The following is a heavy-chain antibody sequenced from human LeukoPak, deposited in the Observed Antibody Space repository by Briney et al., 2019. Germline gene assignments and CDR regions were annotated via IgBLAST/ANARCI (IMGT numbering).Heavy chain of an antibody. V-gene: IGHV3-21*04. CDR3: AKVRGALSPVDY. J-gene: IGHJ4*02. D-gene: IGHD3-16*02. Sequence: GGSLRLSCAASGFTFSSYSMNWVRQAPGKGLEWVSSISSSSSYIYYADSVKGRFTISRDNSKNTLYLQLNSLRAEDTAVYYCAKVRGALSPVDYWGQGTLVTVSS. CDR2: ISSSSSYI. CDR1: GFTFSSYS.